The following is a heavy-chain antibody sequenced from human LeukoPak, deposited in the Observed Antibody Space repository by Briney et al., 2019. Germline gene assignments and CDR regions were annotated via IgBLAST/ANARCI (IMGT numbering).Heavy chain of an antibody. CDR3: TTDEASIAARWGLGWFDP. D-gene: IGHD6-6*01. V-gene: IGHV3-15*01. CDR1: GFTFSNAW. J-gene: IGHJ5*02. Sequence: PGGSLRLSCAASGFTFSNAWMSWVRQAPGKGLEWVGRIKSKTDGGTTDYAAPVKGKFTISRDDSKNTLYLQMNSLKTEDTAVYYCTTDEASIAARWGLGWFDPWGQGTLVTVSS. CDR2: IKSKTDGGTT.